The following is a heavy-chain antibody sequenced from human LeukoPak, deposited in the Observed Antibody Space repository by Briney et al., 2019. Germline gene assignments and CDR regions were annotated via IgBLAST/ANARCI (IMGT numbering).Heavy chain of an antibody. V-gene: IGHV3-7*03. J-gene: IGHJ1*01. CDR2: IKQDGSEK. D-gene: IGHD1-20*01. CDR3: ARGNNWNVVSEYFQH. CDR1: GFTFSSYW. Sequence: PGGSLRLSCAASGFTFSSYWMSWVRQAPGKGLEWVANIKQDGSEKYYVDSVKGRFTISRDNAKNSLYLQMNSLRAEDTALYYCARGNNWNVVSEYFQHWGQGTLVTVSS.